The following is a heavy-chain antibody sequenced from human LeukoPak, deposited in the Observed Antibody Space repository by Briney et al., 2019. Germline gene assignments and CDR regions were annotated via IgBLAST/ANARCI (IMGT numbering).Heavy chain of an antibody. J-gene: IGHJ4*02. CDR1: GFSFSRSW. CDR3: AKLLGDVTTFDY. Sequence: GESLRLSCGALGFSFSRSWMTWVRQAPGKGLEWVASINQGGSVKHYMDSVKGRFTISRDNSKNSVFLQMNSLRAEDTAVYYCAKLLGDVTTFDYWGQGTLVTVSS. CDR2: INQGGSVK. V-gene: IGHV3-7*01. D-gene: IGHD3-16*01.